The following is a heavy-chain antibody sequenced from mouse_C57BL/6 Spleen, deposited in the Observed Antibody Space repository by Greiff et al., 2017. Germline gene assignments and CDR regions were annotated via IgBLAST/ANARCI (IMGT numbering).Heavy chain of an antibody. Sequence: EVQLQQSGAELVRPGASVKLSCTASGFNIKDDYMHWVKQRPEQGLEWIGWIDPENGDTEYASKFQGKATITADTSSNTAYLQLSSLSSEDTAVYYCTPMIDQATLYWYFDVWGTGTTVTVSS. D-gene: IGHD3-2*02. V-gene: IGHV14-4*01. CDR2: IDPENGDT. CDR3: TPMIDQATLYWYFDV. J-gene: IGHJ1*03. CDR1: GFNIKDDY.